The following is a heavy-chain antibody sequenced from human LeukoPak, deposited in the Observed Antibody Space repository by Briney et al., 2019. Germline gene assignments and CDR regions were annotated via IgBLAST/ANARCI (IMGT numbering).Heavy chain of an antibody. V-gene: IGHV3-30-3*01. D-gene: IGHD4-17*01. CDR1: GFTFSSYA. Sequence: GGSLRLSCAASGFTFSSYAMHWVRQAPGKGLEWVAVISYDGSNKYYADSVKGRFTISRDNSKNTLYLQMNSLRAEDTAVYYCAKGPYGDFDYWGQGTLVTVSS. CDR3: AKGPYGDFDY. J-gene: IGHJ4*02. CDR2: ISYDGSNK.